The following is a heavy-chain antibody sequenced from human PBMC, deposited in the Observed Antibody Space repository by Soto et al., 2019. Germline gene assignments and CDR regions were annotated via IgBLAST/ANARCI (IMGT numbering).Heavy chain of an antibody. V-gene: IGHV1-58*01. Sequence: SVKVSCKASGFTFTSSAVQWVRQARGQRLEWIGWIVVGSGNTNYAQKFQERVTITRDMSTSTAYMELSSLRSEDTAVYYCAADHGGYSNYYGMDVWGQGTTVTVSS. CDR1: GFTFTSSA. J-gene: IGHJ6*02. CDR2: IVVGSGNT. CDR3: AADHGGYSNYYGMDV. D-gene: IGHD2-15*01.